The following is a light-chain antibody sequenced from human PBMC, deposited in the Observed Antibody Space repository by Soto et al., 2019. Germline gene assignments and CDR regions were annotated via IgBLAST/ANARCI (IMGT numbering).Light chain of an antibody. CDR2: GDR. CDR3: QSSDMSGSVV. J-gene: IGLJ2*01. CDR1: SSNIGANYD. V-gene: IGLV1-40*01. Sequence: QSVLTQPPSVSGAPGQRVTISCTGSSSNIGANYDVHWYQQLPGMAPKPLIYGDRNRPSGVPDRFSASKSGTSVSLAITGLQSEDEADYYCQSSDMSGSVVFGGGTKLTVL.